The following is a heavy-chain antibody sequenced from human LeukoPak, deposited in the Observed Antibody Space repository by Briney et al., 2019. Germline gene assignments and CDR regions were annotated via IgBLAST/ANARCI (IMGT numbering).Heavy chain of an antibody. J-gene: IGHJ4*02. V-gene: IGHV4-59*01. CDR2: IHYSGST. Sequence: SETLSLTCTVSGGSISGYYWSWIRQPPGKGLEWIGYIHYSGSTNYSPSLKSRVVISVDTSKNQFSLNLRSVTAADTAVYYCARLTRKTTVVPPDFDYWGQGTLVTVSS. CDR1: GGSISGYY. CDR3: ARLTRKTTVVPPDFDY. D-gene: IGHD4-23*01.